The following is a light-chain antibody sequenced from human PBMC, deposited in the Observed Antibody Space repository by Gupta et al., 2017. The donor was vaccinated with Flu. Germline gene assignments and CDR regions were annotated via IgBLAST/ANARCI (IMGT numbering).Light chain of an antibody. J-gene: IGLJ2*01. CDR1: SSDVGGYNY. Sequence: QSALSQPASVSGSPRQSITISCTGSSSDVGGYNYVSWYQQYPGKAPKLMIYDVSHRPSGVSDRFSGSKSGNTASLTISGLQAEDEADYYCSSCTSSGTVIFGGGTKLTVL. CDR2: DVS. CDR3: SSCTSSGTVI. V-gene: IGLV2-14*01.